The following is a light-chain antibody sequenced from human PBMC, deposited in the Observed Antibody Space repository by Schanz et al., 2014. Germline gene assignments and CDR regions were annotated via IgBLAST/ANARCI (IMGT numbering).Light chain of an antibody. J-gene: IGLJ2*01. V-gene: IGLV2-14*01. CDR3: SSYTSSSTLL. CDR2: DAS. Sequence: QSALTQPASVSGSPGQSITISCTGTSSDIGIYNYVSWYQQLPGKAPKLMIYDASNRPSGVSNRFSGSKSGNTASLTISGLLAEDEADYYCSSYTSSSTLLFGGGTKLTVL. CDR1: SSDIGIYNY.